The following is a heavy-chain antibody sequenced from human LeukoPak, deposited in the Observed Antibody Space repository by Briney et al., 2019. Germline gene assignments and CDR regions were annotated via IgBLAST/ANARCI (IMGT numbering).Heavy chain of an antibody. V-gene: IGHV1-69*13. Sequence: AASVKVSCKASGGNFSSYAISWVRQAPGQGLEWMGGIIPIFGTANYAQKFQGRVTITADESTSTAYMERSSLRSEDTAVYYCARGGGGIRTRVFIEYWGQGTLVTVSS. J-gene: IGHJ4*02. CDR3: ARGGGGIRTRVFIEY. CDR1: GGNFSSYA. D-gene: IGHD3-16*01. CDR2: IIPIFGTA.